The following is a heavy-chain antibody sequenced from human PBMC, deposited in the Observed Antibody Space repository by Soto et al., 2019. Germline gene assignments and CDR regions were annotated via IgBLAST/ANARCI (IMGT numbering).Heavy chain of an antibody. J-gene: IGHJ4*02. V-gene: IGHV3-23*01. D-gene: IGHD6-13*01. CDR1: GFTFSSYA. CDR3: AKDQGIAAADYGVVDY. CDR2: ISGSGGST. Sequence: GSLRLSCAASGFTFSSYAMSWVRQAPGKGLEWVSAISGSGGSTYYADSVKGRFTISRDNSKNTLYLQMNSLRAEDTAVYYCAKDQGIAAADYGVVDYWGQGTLVTVSS.